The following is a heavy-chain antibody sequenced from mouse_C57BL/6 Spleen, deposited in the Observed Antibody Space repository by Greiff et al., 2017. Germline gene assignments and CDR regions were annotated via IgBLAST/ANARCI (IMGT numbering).Heavy chain of an antibody. D-gene: IGHD4-1*02. J-gene: IGHJ1*03. V-gene: IGHV1-81*01. CDR2: IYPRSGNT. Sequence: VMLVESGAELARPGASVKLSCKASGYTFTSYGISWVKQRTGQGLEWIGEIYPRSGNTYSNEKFKGKATLTADKSSSTAYMELRSLTSEDSAVYFCARQSTGTSDWYFDVWGTGTTVTVSS. CDR1: GYTFTSYG. CDR3: ARQSTGTSDWYFDV.